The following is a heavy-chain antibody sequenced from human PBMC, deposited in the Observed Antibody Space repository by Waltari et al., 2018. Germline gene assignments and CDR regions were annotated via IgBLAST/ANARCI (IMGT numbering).Heavy chain of an antibody. V-gene: IGHV4-61*02. CDR3: ARGTMVRGVSLDY. CDR2: IYTNGST. D-gene: IGHD3-10*01. Sequence: QVQLQESGPGLVKPSQTLSLTCTVSGGSISSGSYYWSWIRQPAGKGLEWIGRIYTNGSTNYNPSLKSRVTISVDTSKNQFSLKLSSVTAADTAVYYCARGTMVRGVSLDYWGQGTLVTVSS. J-gene: IGHJ4*02. CDR1: GGSISSGSYY.